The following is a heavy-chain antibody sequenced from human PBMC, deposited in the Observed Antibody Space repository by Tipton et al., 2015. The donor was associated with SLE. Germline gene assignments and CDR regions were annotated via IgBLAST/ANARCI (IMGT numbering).Heavy chain of an antibody. D-gene: IGHD6-13*01. V-gene: IGHV4-39*07. CDR3: ARQGSPTGFDY. J-gene: IGHJ4*02. CDR1: GGSISSSSYY. Sequence: LSLTCTVSGGSISSSSYYWGWIRQPPGKGLEWIGSIYYSGSTYYNPSLKSRVTISVDTSKNQFSLKLSSVTAADTAVYYCARQGSPTGFDYWGQGTLVTVSS. CDR2: IYYSGST.